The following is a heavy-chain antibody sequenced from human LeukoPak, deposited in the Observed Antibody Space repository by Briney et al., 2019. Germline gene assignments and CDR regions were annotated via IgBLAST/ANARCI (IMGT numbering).Heavy chain of an antibody. V-gene: IGHV1-2*02. Sequence: ASVKVSCKASGGTFSSYAISWVRQAPGQGPEWMGWINPNNGGTNYAQKFQGRVTMTRDTSVSTAYVELRRLRSDDTAIYYCATSMNGFSSGSYYFDYWGQGTLVTVSS. J-gene: IGHJ4*02. D-gene: IGHD3-22*01. CDR3: ATSMNGFSSGSYYFDY. CDR2: INPNNGGT. CDR1: GGTFSSYA.